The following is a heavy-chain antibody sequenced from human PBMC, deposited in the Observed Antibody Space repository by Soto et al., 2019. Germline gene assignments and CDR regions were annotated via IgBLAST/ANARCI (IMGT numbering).Heavy chain of an antibody. CDR1: GFTFTNYG. V-gene: IGHV3-21*03. CDR3: TTGGSCVSTGCPSSGYNYGMDV. J-gene: IGHJ6*02. D-gene: IGHD2-2*01. Sequence: GGSLRLSCTASGFTFTNYGMTWVRQAPGKGLEWVSSISRASDYIYYADSVNGRFTISRDNAENSLYLQMNSLKTDDTAVYYCTTGGSCVSTGCPSSGYNYGMDVWGQGTTVTVSS. CDR2: ISRASDYI.